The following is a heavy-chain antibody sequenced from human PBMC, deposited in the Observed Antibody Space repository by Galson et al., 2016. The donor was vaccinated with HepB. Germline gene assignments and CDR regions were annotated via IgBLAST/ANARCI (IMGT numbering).Heavy chain of an antibody. Sequence: SLRLSCAASGFTFSSYSMNWVRQAPGKGLEWVSSISSSSSCIYYADSVKGRFTISRDHAKNSLYLQMNSLRAEDTAVYYCARGDIVGAIFDYWGQGTLVTVSS. V-gene: IGHV3-21*01. CDR3: ARGDIVGAIFDY. J-gene: IGHJ4*02. D-gene: IGHD1-26*01. CDR1: GFTFSSYS. CDR2: ISSSSSCI.